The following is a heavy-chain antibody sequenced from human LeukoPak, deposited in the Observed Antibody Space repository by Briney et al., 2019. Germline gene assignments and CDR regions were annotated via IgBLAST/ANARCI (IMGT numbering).Heavy chain of an antibody. Sequence: VASMKVSCKASGGTFSSYAISWVRQAPGQGLEWMGGIIPIFGTANYAQKFQGRVTITADKSTSTAYMELRSLRSDDTAVYYCARDTQWLVPYFDYWGQGTLVTVSS. CDR3: ARDTQWLVPYFDY. J-gene: IGHJ4*02. CDR2: IIPIFGTA. CDR1: GGTFSSYA. D-gene: IGHD6-19*01. V-gene: IGHV1-69*06.